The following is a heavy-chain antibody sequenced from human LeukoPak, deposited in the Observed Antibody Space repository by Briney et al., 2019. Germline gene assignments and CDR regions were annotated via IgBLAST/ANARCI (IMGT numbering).Heavy chain of an antibody. J-gene: IGHJ6*03. CDR1: GGSFSGYY. CDR2: INHSGST. Sequence: SETLSLTCAVYGGSFSGYYWSWIRRPPGKGLEWIGEINHSGSTNYNPSLKSRVTISVDTSKNQFSLKMSSVTAADTAVYYCARGPTMGYYYYYMDVWGKGTTVTVSS. CDR3: ARGPTMGYYYYYMDV. D-gene: IGHD3-10*01. V-gene: IGHV4-34*01.